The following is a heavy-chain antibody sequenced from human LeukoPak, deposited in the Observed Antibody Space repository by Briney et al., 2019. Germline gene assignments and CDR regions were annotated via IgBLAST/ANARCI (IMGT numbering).Heavy chain of an antibody. Sequence: GGSPRLSCAASGFTFSSYEMNWVRQAPGKGLEWVSYISSSGSTIYYADSVKGRFTISRDNAKNSLYLQMNSLRAEDTAVYYCAREGSGYSYGSYDYWGQGTLVTVSS. V-gene: IGHV3-48*03. J-gene: IGHJ4*02. CDR1: GFTFSSYE. CDR3: AREGSGYSYGSYDY. CDR2: ISSSGSTI. D-gene: IGHD5-18*01.